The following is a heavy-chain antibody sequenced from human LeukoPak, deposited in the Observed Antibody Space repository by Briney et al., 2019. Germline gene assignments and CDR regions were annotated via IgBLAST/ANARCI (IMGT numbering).Heavy chain of an antibody. D-gene: IGHD6-13*01. Sequence: GGSLRLSCAASGFTFSSYAMSWVRQAPGKGLEWVSAISGSGGSTYYADSVKGRFTISRDNSKNTLYLQMNSLRAEDTAAYYCAKDGFEGAAAGTALDYWGQGTLVTVSS. J-gene: IGHJ4*02. CDR3: AKDGFEGAAAGTALDY. CDR1: GFTFSSYA. CDR2: ISGSGGST. V-gene: IGHV3-23*01.